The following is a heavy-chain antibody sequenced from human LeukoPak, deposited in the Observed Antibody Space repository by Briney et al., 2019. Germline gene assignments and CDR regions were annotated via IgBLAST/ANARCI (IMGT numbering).Heavy chain of an antibody. D-gene: IGHD3-10*01. CDR2: ISSSGSTI. V-gene: IGHV3-48*03. CDR3: ARGSPPITMVRGVMGAFDI. CDR1: GFTFSSYE. J-gene: IGHJ3*02. Sequence: PGGSLRFSCAASGFTFSSYEMNWVRQAPGKGLEWVSYISSSGSTIYYADSVKGRFTISRDNAKNSLYPQMNSLRAEDTAVYYCARGSPPITMVRGVMGAFDIWGQGTMVTVSS.